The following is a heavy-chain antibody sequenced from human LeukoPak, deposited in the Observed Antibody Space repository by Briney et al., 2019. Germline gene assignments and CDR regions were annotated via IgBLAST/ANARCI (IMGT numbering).Heavy chain of an antibody. D-gene: IGHD2-2*01. J-gene: IGHJ4*02. V-gene: IGHV3-74*01. CDR1: GFTFSDYW. Sequence: PGGSLRLSCAASGFTFSDYWVHWVRQAPGKGLVWVSRINTDGSSRNYADSVKGRFTISRDNAKNTLYLQMNSLRAEDTAVYYCARDVMQYCSSASCYLWGQGTLVTVSS. CDR3: ARDVMQYCSSASCYL. CDR2: INTDGSSR.